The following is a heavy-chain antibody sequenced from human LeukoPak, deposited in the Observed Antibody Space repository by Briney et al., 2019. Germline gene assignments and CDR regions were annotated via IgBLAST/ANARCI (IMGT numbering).Heavy chain of an antibody. J-gene: IGHJ4*02. CDR3: ARVVGTMVRGALDY. CDR1: GFTFSSYS. D-gene: IGHD3-10*01. Sequence: KPGGSLRLSCAASGFTFSSYSMNWVRQAPGKGLEWVSSISSSSSYIYYADSVKGRFTISRDNAKNSLYLQMNSLRAEDTAVYYCARVVGTMVRGALDYWGQGTLVTVSS. CDR2: ISSSSSYI. V-gene: IGHV3-21*01.